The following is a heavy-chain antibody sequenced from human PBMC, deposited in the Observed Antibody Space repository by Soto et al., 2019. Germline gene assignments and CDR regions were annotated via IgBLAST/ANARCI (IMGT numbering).Heavy chain of an antibody. CDR2: ITHTGST. D-gene: IGHD1-1*01. V-gene: IGHV4-34*01. CDR3: ARFRASRACTMYYYHYGMAA. CDR1: DVAFMRHY. J-gene: IGHJ6*02. Sequence: ETLSVACASWDVAFMRHYWSSIRQPPKKGLERIGEITHTGSTNDNPSLKSRVTITVDTCKNQLSPKLRSVTAADTAVYYCARFRASRACTMYYYHYGMAARRPGATGT.